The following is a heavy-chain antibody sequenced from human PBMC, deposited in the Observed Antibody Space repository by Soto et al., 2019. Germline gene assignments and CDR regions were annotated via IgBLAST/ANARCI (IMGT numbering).Heavy chain of an antibody. CDR2: ISGSGGST. Sequence: WWSLRLSCAASGFTFSSYAMSWVRQAPGKGLEWVSAISGSGGSTYYADSVKGRFTISRDNSKNTLYLQMNSLRAEDTAVYYCAKDRPINYYYYGMDVWGQGTTVTVSS. V-gene: IGHV3-23*01. CDR3: AKDRPINYYYYGMDV. CDR1: GFTFSSYA. J-gene: IGHJ6*02.